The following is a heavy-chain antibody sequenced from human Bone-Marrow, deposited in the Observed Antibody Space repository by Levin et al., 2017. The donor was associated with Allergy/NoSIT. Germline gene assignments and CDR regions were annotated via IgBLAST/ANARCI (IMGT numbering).Heavy chain of an antibody. Sequence: SQTLSLTCTVSGGSFSSSTYYWGWIRQPPGKGLEWIGSIYYSGSTYYNPSLKSRVTISIDTSKNQFSLKLTSVTAADTAVYYCARDVIRDDSGYTYYFDYWGQGTPVTVSS. V-gene: IGHV4-39*07. D-gene: IGHD3-22*01. CDR2: IYYSGST. CDR1: GGSFSSSTYY. CDR3: ARDVIRDDSGYTYYFDY. J-gene: IGHJ4*02.